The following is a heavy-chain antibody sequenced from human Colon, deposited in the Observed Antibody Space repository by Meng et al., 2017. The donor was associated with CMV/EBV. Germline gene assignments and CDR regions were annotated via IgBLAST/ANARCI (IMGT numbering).Heavy chain of an antibody. CDR1: GVTFSDYA. J-gene: IGHJ3*02. D-gene: IGHD2-2*01. CDR2: ISGNSAAT. Sequence: GESLKISCVASGVTFSDYAMSWVRQAPGKGLEWVSIISGNSAATFYADSVKGQFTISRDNSKRILYLQMNTLRAEDTAIYYCAKKNGYCGSTSCYYAFDIWGQGTMVTVSS. V-gene: IGHV3-23*01. CDR3: AKKNGYCGSTSCYYAFDI.